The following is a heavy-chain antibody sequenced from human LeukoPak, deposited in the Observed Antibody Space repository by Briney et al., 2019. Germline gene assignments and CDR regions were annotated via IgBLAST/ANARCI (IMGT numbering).Heavy chain of an antibody. CDR2: IESDGSKE. CDR1: GFSFASYD. CDR3: AKEGSGWYYLDY. D-gene: IGHD6-19*01. Sequence: GGSLRLSCAASGFSFASYDIHWVRQAPGKGLEWVTFIESDGSKEYYADSVKGRFTISRDNSMNTVNVQMNSLRPEDTAVYYCAKEGSGWYYLDYWGQGTVVTVSA. V-gene: IGHV3-30*02. J-gene: IGHJ4*02.